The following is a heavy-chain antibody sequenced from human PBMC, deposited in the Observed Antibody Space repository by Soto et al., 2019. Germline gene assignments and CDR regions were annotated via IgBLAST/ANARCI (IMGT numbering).Heavy chain of an antibody. Sequence: GASVKVSCKASGFTFTSSAVQWVRQARGQRLEWIGWIVVGSGNTNYAQKFQERVTITRDMSTSTAYMELSSLRSEDTAVYYCAATQGYDFWTSYYFDYWGQGTLVTVSS. D-gene: IGHD3-3*01. CDR2: IVVGSGNT. CDR1: GFTFTSSA. CDR3: AATQGYDFWTSYYFDY. V-gene: IGHV1-58*01. J-gene: IGHJ4*02.